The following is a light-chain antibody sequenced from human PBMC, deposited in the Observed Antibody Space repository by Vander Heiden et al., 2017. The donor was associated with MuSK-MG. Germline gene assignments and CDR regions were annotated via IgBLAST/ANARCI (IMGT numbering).Light chain of an antibody. CDR1: SRDVGGYNY. J-gene: IGLJ2*01. CDR2: DVS. CDR3: SSYTSSSTLV. Sequence: QSALTQPASVPGSPGQSITIPSTATSRDVGGYNYVSWSHQHPGTAPKLLIYDVSNRPSGVSNRFSGSKSGNTASLTISGPEAEDEADYYCSSYTSSSTLVFGGGTKLTVL. V-gene: IGLV2-14*03.